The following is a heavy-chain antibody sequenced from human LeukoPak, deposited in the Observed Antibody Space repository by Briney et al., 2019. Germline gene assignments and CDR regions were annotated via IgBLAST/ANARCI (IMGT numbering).Heavy chain of an antibody. J-gene: IGHJ5*02. V-gene: IGHV3-30*04. D-gene: IGHD6-13*01. CDR2: ISYDGSNK. CDR1: GFTFSSYA. CDR3: ARPAAAGTAWFDP. Sequence: PGRSLRLSCAASGFTFSSYAMHWVRQAPGKGLEWVAVISYDGSNKYYADSVKGRFTISRDNSKNTLYLQMTSLRAEDTAVYYCARPAAAGTAWFDPWGQGTLVTVSS.